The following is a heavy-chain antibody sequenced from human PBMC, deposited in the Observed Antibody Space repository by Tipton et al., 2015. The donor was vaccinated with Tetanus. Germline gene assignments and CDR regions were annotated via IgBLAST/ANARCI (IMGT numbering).Heavy chain of an antibody. CDR3: ASLLDRGD. Sequence: LRLSCAASGFTFSSYAMSWVRQSPGKGLEWIGEISQSGSTKYNPSLKSRVTISVDTSKNQFSLKLSSVTAADTAIYYCASLLDRGDWGQGTRVTVSS. CDR2: ISQSGST. J-gene: IGHJ4*02. CDR1: GFTFSSYA. D-gene: IGHD2-15*01. V-gene: IGHV4-34*01.